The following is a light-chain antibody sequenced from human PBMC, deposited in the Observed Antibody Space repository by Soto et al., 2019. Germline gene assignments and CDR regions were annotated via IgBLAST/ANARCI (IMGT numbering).Light chain of an antibody. J-gene: IGLJ2*01. Sequence: QSALIQPPSASGSPGQSVTISCTGTSSDVGGYNYVSWYQQRPGKAPKLMIYEVSKRPSGVPDRFSGSKSGNTASLTVSGLQAEDEADYYSNSYAGSNNLVFGGGTQLTVL. V-gene: IGLV2-8*01. CDR3: NSYAGSNNLV. CDR1: SSDVGGYNY. CDR2: EVS.